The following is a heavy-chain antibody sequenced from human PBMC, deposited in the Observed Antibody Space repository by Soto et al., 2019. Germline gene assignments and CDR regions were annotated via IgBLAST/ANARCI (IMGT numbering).Heavy chain of an antibody. D-gene: IGHD3-3*01. V-gene: IGHV1-18*01. CDR1: GYTFTSYG. Sequence: GASVKVSCKASGYTFTSYGISWVRQAPGQGLEWMGWISAYNGNTNYAQKLQGRVTMTTDTSTSTAYMELRSLRSDDTAVYYCARDRVRFLEWFAYYGMDVWGQGTTVTVSS. CDR2: ISAYNGNT. J-gene: IGHJ6*02. CDR3: ARDRVRFLEWFAYYGMDV.